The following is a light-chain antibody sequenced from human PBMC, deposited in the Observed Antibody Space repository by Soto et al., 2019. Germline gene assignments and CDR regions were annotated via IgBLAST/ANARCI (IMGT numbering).Light chain of an antibody. CDR1: QSITRW. Sequence: DIQMTQSPSTLSASVGDRVTITCRASQSITRWLAGYQQKPGKAPKLQIYDASSLESGVPSRFSGSGSGTEFTLTISSLQPDDFATYYCQQYSSYPLPCGGGTKVEIK. V-gene: IGKV1-5*01. J-gene: IGKJ4*01. CDR2: DAS. CDR3: QQYSSYPLP.